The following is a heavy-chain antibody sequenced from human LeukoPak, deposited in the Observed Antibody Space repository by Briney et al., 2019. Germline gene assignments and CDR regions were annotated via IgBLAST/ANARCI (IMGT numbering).Heavy chain of an antibody. D-gene: IGHD6-19*01. CDR1: GYTFTGYY. V-gene: IGHV1-2*02. CDR3: ARVGAGPCCWFGP. CDR2: INPNSGAT. J-gene: IGHJ5*02. Sequence: EASVKVSCKASGYTFTGYYMHWFREAPGQGLKWVGWINPNSGATSYAQKFQGRVTITRDTSISTAYMELSRLRSDDTAVYYCARVGAGPCCWFGPWGQGTPVTVSS.